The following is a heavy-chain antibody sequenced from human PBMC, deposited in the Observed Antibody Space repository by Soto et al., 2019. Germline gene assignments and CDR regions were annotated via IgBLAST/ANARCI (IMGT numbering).Heavy chain of an antibody. J-gene: IGHJ3*02. CDR3: ARKKVATTTTFGFDI. V-gene: IGHV3-74*03. D-gene: IGHD5-12*01. Sequence: GGSLRLSCAASGFTFSSYWMHWIRQAPGEGLVWVSRVKTDGSSTTYADSVKGRFTISRDNAKDTLYLQMISLRAEDTAVYYCARKKVATTTTFGFDIWGQGTMVTVSS. CDR2: VKTDGSST. CDR1: GFTFSSYW.